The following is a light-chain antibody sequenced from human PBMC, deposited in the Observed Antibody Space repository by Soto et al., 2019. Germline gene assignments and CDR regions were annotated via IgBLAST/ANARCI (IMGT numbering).Light chain of an antibody. J-gene: IGKJ4*01. Sequence: EIVMTQSPATLCMSPGERVSISCRASQTVSNNLAWYQQKPGQAPRLLIYGASTRAIGVAARFSGSGSGTEFTLTITSLQSEDFAVYYCQQYHKWPPFTFGGGTVVEIK. V-gene: IGKV3-15*01. CDR1: QTVSNN. CDR2: GAS. CDR3: QQYHKWPPFT.